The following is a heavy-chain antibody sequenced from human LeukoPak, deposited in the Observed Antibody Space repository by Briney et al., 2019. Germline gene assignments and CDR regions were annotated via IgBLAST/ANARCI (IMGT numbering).Heavy chain of an antibody. D-gene: IGHD5-18*01. J-gene: IGHJ4*02. Sequence: SETLSLTCTVSGGSILSSSYYWGWIRQPPGKGLEWIGSIYYSGSTYYNPSLKSRVTISVDTSKNQFSLKLSSVTAADTAVYYCARHGKYNSAYNPFNYWGQGTLVTVSS. CDR2: IYYSGST. CDR1: GGSILSSSYY. V-gene: IGHV4-39*01. CDR3: ARHGKYNSAYNPFNY.